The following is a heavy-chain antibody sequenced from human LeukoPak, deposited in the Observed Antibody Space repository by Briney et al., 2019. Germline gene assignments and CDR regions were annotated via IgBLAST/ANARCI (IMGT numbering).Heavy chain of an antibody. CDR1: GFTFSSYW. J-gene: IGHJ4*02. D-gene: IGHD7-27*01. V-gene: IGHV3-7*01. Sequence: GGSLRLSCVASGFTFSSYWMNWVRQAPGKGLEWVANIKEDGSEKYYVDSVKGRFTISRDNAKNSLYLQMNSLRAEDTAVYYCATWGPWSYFDYWGQGTLVTVSS. CDR3: ATWGPWSYFDY. CDR2: IKEDGSEK.